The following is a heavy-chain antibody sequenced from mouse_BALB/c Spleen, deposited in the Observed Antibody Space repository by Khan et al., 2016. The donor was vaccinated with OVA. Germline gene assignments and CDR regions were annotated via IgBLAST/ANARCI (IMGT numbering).Heavy chain of an antibody. CDR1: GFNIKDTY. CDR3: ATLYGSPFAY. V-gene: IGHV14-3*02. D-gene: IGHD2-1*01. J-gene: IGHJ3*01. Sequence: VRLQQSGAELVEPGASVNLSCTASGFNIKDTYMHWVKQRPEQGLDWIGRIDPANGNTKYDPTFQDKTTLTADTSSNTAYLQLSSLTSEDTAGYYCATLYGSPFAYWGQGTLVSVSA. CDR2: IDPANGNT.